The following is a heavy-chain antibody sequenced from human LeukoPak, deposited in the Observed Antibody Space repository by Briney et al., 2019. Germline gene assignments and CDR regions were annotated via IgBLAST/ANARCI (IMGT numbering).Heavy chain of an antibody. Sequence: GGSLRLSCAASGFTFSDYYMSWIRQAPGKGLEWVSYISSSGSTIYYADSVKGRFTISRDNAKNSLYLQMNSLRAEDTAVYYCAREPPRATKGDWFDPWGQGALVTVSS. CDR1: GFTFSDYY. CDR2: ISSSGSTI. CDR3: AREPPRATKGDWFDP. J-gene: IGHJ5*02. D-gene: IGHD5-12*01. V-gene: IGHV3-11*04.